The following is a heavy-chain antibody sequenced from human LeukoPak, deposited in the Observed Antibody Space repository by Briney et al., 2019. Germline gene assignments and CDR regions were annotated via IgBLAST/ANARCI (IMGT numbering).Heavy chain of an antibody. D-gene: IGHD6-13*01. V-gene: IGHV1-18*01. CDR1: GYTFSMYG. Sequence: GASVEVSCKASGYTFSMYGINWVRQAPGQGLEWMGWISTYTGNTNYAQKLQGRVTMTTDTSTGTANMELRSLRSDDTAVYYCARAATGTNSFDYWGQGTLVTVSS. CDR2: ISTYTGNT. CDR3: ARAATGTNSFDY. J-gene: IGHJ4*02.